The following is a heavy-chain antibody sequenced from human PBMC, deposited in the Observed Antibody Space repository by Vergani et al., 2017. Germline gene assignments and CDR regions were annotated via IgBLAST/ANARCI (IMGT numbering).Heavy chain of an antibody. D-gene: IGHD6-19*01. Sequence: QMQLVQSGPEVKKPGTSVKVSCKASGFTFTSSAVQWVRQARGQRLEWLGWIVVGSGNTNYAQKFQERVTITRDMSTSTAYMELSSLRSEDTAVYYCAAGIAVAGIGYWGQGTLVTVSS. CDR1: GFTFTSSA. CDR2: IVVGSGNT. V-gene: IGHV1-58*01. J-gene: IGHJ4*02. CDR3: AAGIAVAGIGY.